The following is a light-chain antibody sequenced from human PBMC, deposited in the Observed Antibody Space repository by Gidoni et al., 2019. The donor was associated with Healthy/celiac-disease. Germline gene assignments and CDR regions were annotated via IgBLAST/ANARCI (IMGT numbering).Light chain of an antibody. J-gene: IGLJ1*01. CDR3: CSYAGSYTHV. CDR2: DVS. V-gene: IGLV2-11*01. CDR1: SSDVGGYNY. Sequence: QSALPQPRSMSGYTGQSVTIPCTGTSSDVGGYNYVSWYQQHPGKAPKLMIYDVSKRPSGVPDRFSGSKSGNTASLTISGLQAEDEADYYCCSYAGSYTHVFGTGTKVTVL.